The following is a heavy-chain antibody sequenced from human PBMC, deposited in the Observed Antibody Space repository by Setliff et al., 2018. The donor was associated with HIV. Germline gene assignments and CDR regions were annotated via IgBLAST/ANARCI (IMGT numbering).Heavy chain of an antibody. J-gene: IGHJ4*02. Sequence: PGGSLRLSCAASGFTFSSYWMSWVRQAPGKGLEWVANIKQDGSEKYYAEAVKGRFTISRENSKNTVFLEMSSLRAEDTAVYFCAKAIYGVVMDCFDSWGRGTLVTVSS. V-gene: IGHV3-7*03. D-gene: IGHD3-3*01. CDR3: AKAIYGVVMDCFDS. CDR2: IKQDGSEK. CDR1: GFTFSSYW.